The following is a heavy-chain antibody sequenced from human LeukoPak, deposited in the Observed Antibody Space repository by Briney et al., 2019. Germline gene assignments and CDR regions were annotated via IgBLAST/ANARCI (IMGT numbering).Heavy chain of an antibody. Sequence: ASVTVSFKSSGYTFTNYGIRWVRPAPAQGRAWMGWISAYNGNANYAQERQGRVTMTTDTSTSTAYMELRSLRSDDTSVYYCARGGGYSGYDLIDFWGQGTLVTVSS. V-gene: IGHV1-18*01. CDR1: GYTFTNYG. CDR2: ISAYNGNA. D-gene: IGHD5-12*01. CDR3: ARGGGYSGYDLIDF. J-gene: IGHJ4*02.